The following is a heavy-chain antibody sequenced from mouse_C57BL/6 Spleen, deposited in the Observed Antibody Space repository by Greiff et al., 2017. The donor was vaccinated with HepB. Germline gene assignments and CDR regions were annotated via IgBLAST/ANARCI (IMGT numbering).Heavy chain of an antibody. J-gene: IGHJ4*01. CDR3: ARFDYSNYHDY. CDR1: SYTFTSYW. D-gene: IGHD2-5*01. Sequence: VQLQQPGAELVMPGASVKLSCKASSYTFTSYWMHWVKQRPGQGLEWIGEIDPSDSYTNYNQKFKGKSTLTVDKSSSTAYMQLSSLTSEDSAVYYCARFDYSNYHDYWGQGTSVTVSS. CDR2: IDPSDSYT. V-gene: IGHV1-69*01.